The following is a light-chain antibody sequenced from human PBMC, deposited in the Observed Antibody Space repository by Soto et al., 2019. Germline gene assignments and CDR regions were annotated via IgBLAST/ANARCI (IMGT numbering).Light chain of an antibody. V-gene: IGLV2-8*01. CDR1: GSDVGAYKY. CDR3: SSYGGRNNTLYV. CDR2: EVD. J-gene: IGLJ1*01. Sequence: QSVLTQPPSASGSPGQSLTISCAGTGSDVGAYKYVSWYQQHPGKAPKLIIYEVDKRPSGVPDRFSGSKSGNTASLTVSGLQAEDEADYYCSSYGGRNNTLYVYGTGTKFTGL.